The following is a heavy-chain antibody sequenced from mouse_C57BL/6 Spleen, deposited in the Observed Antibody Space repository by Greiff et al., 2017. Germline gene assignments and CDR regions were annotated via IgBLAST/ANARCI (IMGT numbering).Heavy chain of an antibody. V-gene: IGHV1-9*01. CDR2: ILPGSGST. CDR3: ARGGITTVVAHYYAMDC. CDR1: GYTFTGYW. J-gene: IGHJ4*01. D-gene: IGHD1-1*01. Sequence: QVQLQQSGAELMKPGASVKLSCKATGYTFTGYWIEWVKQRPGHGLEWIGEILPGSGSTNYNEKFKGKATFTADTSSNTAYMQLSRLTTEDSAIDYCARGGITTVVAHYYAMDCWGQGTSVTVYS.